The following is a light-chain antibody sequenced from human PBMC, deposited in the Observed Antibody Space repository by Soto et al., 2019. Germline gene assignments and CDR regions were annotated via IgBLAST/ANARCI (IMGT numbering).Light chain of an antibody. CDR1: SSDVGSYNL. CDR2: EVN. Sequence: QSALTQPASVSGSPGQSITISCTGTSSDVGSYNLVSWYQQLPGKAPILIIYEVNERPSGISNLFSGSKSGNTASLTISGLHGEDEADYYCCSDAGSSIFVFGGGTKLTVL. V-gene: IGLV2-23*02. J-gene: IGLJ2*01. CDR3: CSDAGSSIFV.